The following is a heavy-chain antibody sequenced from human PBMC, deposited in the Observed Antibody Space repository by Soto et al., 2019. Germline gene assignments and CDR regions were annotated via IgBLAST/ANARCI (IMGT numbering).Heavy chain of an antibody. CDR2: IIPILGIA. J-gene: IGHJ4*02. CDR1: GGTFSSYT. D-gene: IGHD3-22*01. Sequence: QVQLVQSGAEVKKPGSSVKVSCKASGGTFSSYTISWVRQAPGQGLEWMGRIIPILGIAKYAQKFQGRVTITADKSTSTAYTELSSLRSEDTAVYYCARGLHYDSVSLDDYWGQGTLVTVSS. V-gene: IGHV1-69*02. CDR3: ARGLHYDSVSLDDY.